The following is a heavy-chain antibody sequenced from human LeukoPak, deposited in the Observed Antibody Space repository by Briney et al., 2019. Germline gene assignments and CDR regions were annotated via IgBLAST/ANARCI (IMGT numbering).Heavy chain of an antibody. D-gene: IGHD6-19*01. CDR3: ARELRGSSGWYGERWFDP. CDR1: GGSFSGYY. Sequence: SETLSLTCAVYGGSFSGYYWSWIRQPPGKGLEWIGEINHSGSTNYNPSLKSRVTISVDTSKNQFSLKLSSVTAADTAVYYCARELRGSSGWYGERWFDPWGQGTLVTVSS. V-gene: IGHV4-34*01. J-gene: IGHJ5*02. CDR2: INHSGST.